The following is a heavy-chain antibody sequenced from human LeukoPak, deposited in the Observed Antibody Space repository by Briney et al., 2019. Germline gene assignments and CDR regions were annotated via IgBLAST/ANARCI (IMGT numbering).Heavy chain of an antibody. V-gene: IGHV4-38-2*02. CDR2: IYHSGST. J-gene: IGHJ4*02. CDR1: GYSISSGYY. D-gene: IGHD1-1*01. Sequence: SETLSLTCTVSGYSISSGYYWGWIRQPPGKGLEWIGSIYHSGSTYYNPSLKSRVTISVDTSKNQFSLKLSSVTAADTAVYYCARANWGVERRGQTELMMFWGQGTLVTVSS. CDR3: ARANWGVERRGQTELMMF.